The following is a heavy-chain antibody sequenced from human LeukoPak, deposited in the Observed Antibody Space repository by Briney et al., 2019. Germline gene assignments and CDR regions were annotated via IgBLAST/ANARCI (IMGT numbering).Heavy chain of an antibody. Sequence: SETLSLTCAVYGGSFSGYYWSWIRQPPGKGLEWIGEINHSGSTNYNPSLKSRVTISVDTSKNQFSLKLSSVTAADTAVYYCASIGGRLGELSLPPVGYWGHETLVTVSS. CDR3: ASIGGRLGELSLPPVGY. CDR1: GGSFSGYY. J-gene: IGHJ4*01. D-gene: IGHD3-16*02. CDR2: INHSGST. V-gene: IGHV4-34*01.